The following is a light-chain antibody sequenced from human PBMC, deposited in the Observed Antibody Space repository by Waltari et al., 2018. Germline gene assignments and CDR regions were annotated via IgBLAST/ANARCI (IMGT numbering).Light chain of an antibody. CDR1: QSVSRA. Sequence: EIVLKQSPGSLSSSPGERVTLSCRASQSVSRALAWYQQKPGQAPRLLIFGASNRATGIPDRFSGSGSGTDFSLTISRLEPEDFAVYYCKHYVRLPATFGRGTKVEIK. V-gene: IGKV3-20*01. CDR3: KHYVRLPAT. J-gene: IGKJ1*01. CDR2: GAS.